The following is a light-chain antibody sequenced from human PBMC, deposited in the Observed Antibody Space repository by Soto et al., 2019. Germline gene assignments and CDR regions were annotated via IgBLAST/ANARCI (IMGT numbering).Light chain of an antibody. V-gene: IGLV2-14*01. CDR1: SSDVGGYNS. CDR3: SSWTSSSSYV. J-gene: IGLJ1*01. Sequence: QSVLTQPASVSGSHGLSIAISCSGTSSDVGGYNSVSWYQQYPGKAPKLIIHDVTNRPSGVSDRFSGSKSGNTASLTISGLQAEDEADYYCSSWTSSSSYVFGSGTKVTVL. CDR2: DVT.